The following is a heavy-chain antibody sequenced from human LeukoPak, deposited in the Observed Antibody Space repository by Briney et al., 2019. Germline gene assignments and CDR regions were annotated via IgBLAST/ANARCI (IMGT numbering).Heavy chain of an antibody. CDR1: GGSVSSGSYY. D-gene: IGHD3-16*01. CDR3: ARQLGAYSYPFDI. CDR2: IYYSGST. J-gene: IGHJ3*02. Sequence: PSETLSLTCTVSGGSVSSGSYYWSWIRQPPGKGLEWIGYIYYSGSTNYNPSLKSRVTISVDTSKNQFSLRLNSVTAADTAVYYCARQLGAYSYPFDIWGQGTKVTVSS. V-gene: IGHV4-61*01.